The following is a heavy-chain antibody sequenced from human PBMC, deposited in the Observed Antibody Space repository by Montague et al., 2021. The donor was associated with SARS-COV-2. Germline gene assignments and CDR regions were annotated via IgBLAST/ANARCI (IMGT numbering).Heavy chain of an antibody. CDR2: IYSSGGT. D-gene: IGHD3-16*02. Sequence: SETLSLTCTVSGGSTTNFYWSWIRQPPGKGLEWIGYIYSSGGTDYNPSLKSRVTISIDTSKNQFSLNLTSVTAADTGVYYCARTSLASGSCRFDPWGQGTPGTVSP. CDR1: GGSTTNFY. CDR3: ARTSLASGSCRFDP. J-gene: IGHJ5*02. V-gene: IGHV4-59*01.